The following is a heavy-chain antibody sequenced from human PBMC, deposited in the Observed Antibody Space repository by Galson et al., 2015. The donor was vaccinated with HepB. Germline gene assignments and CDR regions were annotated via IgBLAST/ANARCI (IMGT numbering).Heavy chain of an antibody. Sequence: SETLSLTCTVSGGSIRRSSYYWGWIRQPPGKGLEWIGTFYYRESPYYNPSLKSRVTISEDSSKNQFSLKLTFVTAADTAVYYCARHILDTSAFFDYWGQGTLVAVSS. CDR2: FYYRESP. CDR3: ARHILDTSAFFDY. D-gene: IGHD3-10*01. CDR1: GGSIRRSSYY. V-gene: IGHV4-39*01. J-gene: IGHJ4*02.